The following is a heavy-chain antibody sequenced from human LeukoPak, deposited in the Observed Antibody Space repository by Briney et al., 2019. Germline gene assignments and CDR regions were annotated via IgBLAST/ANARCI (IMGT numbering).Heavy chain of an antibody. J-gene: IGHJ5*02. CDR2: MNPNSGNT. V-gene: IGHV1-8*01. CDR1: GYTFTSYD. CDR3: ARGRGLPIRHNWFDP. Sequence: ASVKVSCKASGYTFTSYDINWVRQATGQGLEWMGWMNPNSGNTGYAQKFQGRVTMTRNTSISTAYMELSSLRSKATAVYYCARGRGLPIRHNWFDPWGQGTLVTVSS. D-gene: IGHD5-12*01.